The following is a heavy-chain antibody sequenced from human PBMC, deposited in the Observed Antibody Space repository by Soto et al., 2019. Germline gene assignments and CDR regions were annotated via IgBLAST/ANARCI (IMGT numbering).Heavy chain of an antibody. CDR2: INAGNGNT. CDR1: GYTFTSYA. D-gene: IGHD1-1*01. J-gene: IGHJ6*03. Sequence: GASVKVSCKASGYTFTSYAMHWVRPAPGQRLEWMGWINAGNGNTKYSQKFQGQVTISADKSISTAYLQWSSLKASDTAMYYCARQYPVQLERLGSTDYYYYMDVWGKGTTVTVSS. CDR3: ARQYPVQLERLGSTDYYYYMDV. V-gene: IGHV1-3*01.